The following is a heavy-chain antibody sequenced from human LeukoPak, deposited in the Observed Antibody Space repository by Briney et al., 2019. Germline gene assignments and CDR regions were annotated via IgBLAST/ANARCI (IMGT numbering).Heavy chain of an antibody. CDR1: GFTFSGFW. CDR3: AKSGSWGGREVEYFQH. Sequence: QAGGSLRLSCAASGFTFSGFWMHWVRQVPGKGLLWVSRINSDGYTTDYADSVKGRFTISRDNAKNTLYLQMNSLRAEDTAVYYCAKSGSWGGREVEYFQHWGQGTLVTVSS. V-gene: IGHV3-74*01. J-gene: IGHJ1*01. CDR2: INSDGYTT. D-gene: IGHD6-13*01.